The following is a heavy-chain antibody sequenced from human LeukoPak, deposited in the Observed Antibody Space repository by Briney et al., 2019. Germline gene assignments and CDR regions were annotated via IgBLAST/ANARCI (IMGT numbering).Heavy chain of an antibody. CDR1: GGSISNYY. J-gene: IGHJ4*02. V-gene: IGHV4-59*01. Sequence: SETLSLTCTVSGGSISNYYWSWIRQPPGKGLEWIGYIYSGNTDYNPSLKSRVTISVDTSKNQFSLKLTSVTAADTAVYYCARDRELGYWGQGTLVTVSP. CDR2: IYSGNT. D-gene: IGHD3-16*01. CDR3: ARDRELGY.